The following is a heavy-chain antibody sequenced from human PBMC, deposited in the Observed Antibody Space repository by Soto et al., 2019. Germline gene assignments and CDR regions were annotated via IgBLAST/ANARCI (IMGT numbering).Heavy chain of an antibody. CDR1: GFTFDDYA. V-gene: IGHV3-9*01. CDR2: ISWNSGSI. CDR3: AKEDSIAVAGTDYYYYGMDV. Sequence: SLRLSCVASGFTFDDYAMHWVRQAPGKGLEWVSGISWNSGSIGYADSVKGRFTISRDNAKNSLYLQMNSLRAEDTALYYCAKEDSIAVAGTDYYYYGMDVWGQGTTVTVSS. D-gene: IGHD6-19*01. J-gene: IGHJ6*02.